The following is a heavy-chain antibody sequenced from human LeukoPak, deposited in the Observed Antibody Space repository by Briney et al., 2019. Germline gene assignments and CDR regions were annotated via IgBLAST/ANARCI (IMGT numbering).Heavy chain of an antibody. CDR2: IYYSGST. CDR3: ARHFSGGAAAGSPYFDY. J-gene: IGHJ4*02. V-gene: IGHV4-39*01. D-gene: IGHD6-13*01. CDR1: GDSINSSTYY. Sequence: SETLSLTCTVSGDSINSSTYYWGWIRQPPGKGLEWIGSIYYSGSTYYNPSLKSRVTISVDTSKNRFSLTLRSVTAADTAVYYCARHFSGGAAAGSPYFDYWGQGTLVTVSS.